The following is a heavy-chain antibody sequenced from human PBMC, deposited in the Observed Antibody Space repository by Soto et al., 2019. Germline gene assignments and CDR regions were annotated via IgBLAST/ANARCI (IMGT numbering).Heavy chain of an antibody. V-gene: IGHV4-34*01. CDR1: GGSFSGYY. Sequence: SETLSLTCAVYGGSFSGYYWSWIRQPPGKGLEWIGEINHSGSTNYNPSLKSRVTISVDTSKNQFSLKLSSVTAADTAVYYCARVTLSQSTFYYYYGLNVWGQGTTVTVSS. J-gene: IGHJ6*02. CDR3: ARVTLSQSTFYYYYGLNV. CDR2: INHSGST. D-gene: IGHD3-16*01.